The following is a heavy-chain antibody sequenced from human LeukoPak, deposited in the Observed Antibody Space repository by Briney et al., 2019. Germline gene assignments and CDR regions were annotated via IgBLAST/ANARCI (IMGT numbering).Heavy chain of an antibody. CDR1: GYTLTELS. Sequence: ASVKVSCKVSGYTLTELSMHWVRQAPGEGLEWMGGFDPEDGETIYAQKFQGRVTMTEDTSTDTAYMELSSLRSEDTVVYYCATGDYYDSSGRTSHWGQGTLVTVSS. D-gene: IGHD3-22*01. V-gene: IGHV1-24*01. J-gene: IGHJ4*02. CDR2: FDPEDGET. CDR3: ATGDYYDSSGRTSH.